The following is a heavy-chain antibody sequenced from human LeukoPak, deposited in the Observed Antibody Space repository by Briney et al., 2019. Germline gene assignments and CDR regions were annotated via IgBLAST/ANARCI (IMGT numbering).Heavy chain of an antibody. CDR2: IYYSGST. CDR1: GGSISSSSYY. CDR3: ARSKAVPRPYYYYMDV. D-gene: IGHD4-17*01. V-gene: IGHV4-39*01. J-gene: IGHJ6*03. Sequence: SETLSLTCTVSGGSISSSSYYWGWIRQPPGKGLEWFGSIYYSGSTYYNPSLKSRVTISVDTSKNQFSLKLSSVTAADTAVYYCARSKAVPRPYYYYMDVWGKGTTVTVSS.